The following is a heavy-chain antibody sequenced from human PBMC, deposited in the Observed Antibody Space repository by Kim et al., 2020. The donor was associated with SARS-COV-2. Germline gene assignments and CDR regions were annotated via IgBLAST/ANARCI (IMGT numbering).Heavy chain of an antibody. D-gene: IGHD3-10*01. CDR3: ARRVYGSGANDAFDI. J-gene: IGHJ3*02. V-gene: IGHV3-48*02. Sequence: DSVKGRFTISRDNAKNSLYLQMTSLRDEDTAVYYCARRVYGSGANDAFDIWGQGTMVTVSS.